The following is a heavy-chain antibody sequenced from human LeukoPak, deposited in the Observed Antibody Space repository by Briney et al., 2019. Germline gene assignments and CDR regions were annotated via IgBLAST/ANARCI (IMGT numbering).Heavy chain of an antibody. J-gene: IGHJ4*02. V-gene: IGHV3-15*01. D-gene: IGHD3-10*01. CDR3: TTGLWFGELYLDY. Sequence: GGSLRLSCAASRFTLSNAWMNWVRQAPGKGLEWVGRIKRKSDGGTTDYAARVKGRFTISRDESTNTLNLQMKSLKNEDTAVYYCTTGLWFGELYLDYWGQGTLVTVSS. CDR2: IKRKSDGGTT. CDR1: RFTLSNAW.